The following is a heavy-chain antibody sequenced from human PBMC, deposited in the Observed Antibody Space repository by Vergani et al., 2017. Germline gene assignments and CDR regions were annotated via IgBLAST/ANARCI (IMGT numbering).Heavy chain of an antibody. CDR2: ISSSSSTI. J-gene: IGHJ3*02. Sequence: EVQLVESEGGLVQPGGSLRLSCAASGFTFSSYSMNWVRQAPGKGLEWVSYISSSSSTIYYADSVKGRFTISRDNAKNSLYLQMNSLRAEDTAVYYCARDLFSSSSWYLQGAFDIWGQGTMVTVSS. V-gene: IGHV3-48*01. CDR1: GFTFSSYS. D-gene: IGHD6-13*01. CDR3: ARDLFSSSSWYLQGAFDI.